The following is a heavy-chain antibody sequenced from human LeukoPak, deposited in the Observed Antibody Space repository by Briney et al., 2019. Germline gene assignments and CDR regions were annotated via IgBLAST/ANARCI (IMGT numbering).Heavy chain of an antibody. CDR2: INPNSGGT. CDR1: GYTFTGYY. D-gene: IGHD5-18*01. J-gene: IGHJ6*02. CDR3: ARDIGTAMVGKDGMDV. V-gene: IGHV1-2*04. Sequence: ASVKVSCKASGYTFTGYYMHWVQQAPGQGLEWMGWINPNSGGTNYAQKFQGWVTMTRDTSISTAYMELSRLRSDDTAVYYCARDIGTAMVGKDGMDVWGQGTTVTVSS.